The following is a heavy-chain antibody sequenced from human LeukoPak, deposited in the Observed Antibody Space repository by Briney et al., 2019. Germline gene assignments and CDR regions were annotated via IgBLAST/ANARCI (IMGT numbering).Heavy chain of an antibody. Sequence: ASVKVSCKASGYTFTGYYMHWVRQAPGQGLEWMGWINPNSGGTNYAQKFQGRVTMTRDTSISTAYMELSRLRSDDTAVYYCARVRTGAVGFDAFDIWGQGTMVTVSS. V-gene: IGHV1-2*02. CDR3: ARVRTGAVGFDAFDI. D-gene: IGHD6-13*01. J-gene: IGHJ3*02. CDR2: INPNSGGT. CDR1: GYTFTGYY.